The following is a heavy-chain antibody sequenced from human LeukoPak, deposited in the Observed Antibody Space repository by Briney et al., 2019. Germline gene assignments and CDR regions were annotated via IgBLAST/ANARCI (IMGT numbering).Heavy chain of an antibody. D-gene: IGHD3-22*01. Sequence: GGSLRLSCAASGFTFSSYAMHWVRQAPGKGLEWVAVISYDGSNKYYADSVKGRFTISRDNSKNTLYLQMNSLRAEDTAVYYCARDLGRRYDRPLYYFDYWGQGTLVTVSS. CDR3: ARDLGRRYDRPLYYFDY. V-gene: IGHV3-30-3*01. CDR2: ISYDGSNK. J-gene: IGHJ4*02. CDR1: GFTFSSYA.